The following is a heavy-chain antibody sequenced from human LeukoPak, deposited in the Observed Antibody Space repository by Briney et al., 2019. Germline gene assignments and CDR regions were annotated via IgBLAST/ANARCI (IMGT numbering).Heavy chain of an antibody. CDR1: GFTFSNYA. V-gene: IGHV3-23*01. CDR3: ARVSRYSFGSFDY. CDR2: ISGSGGST. D-gene: IGHD5-18*01. Sequence: GGSLRLSCAASGFTFSNYAMSWVRQAPGKGLEWVSSISGSGGSTYYADSVKGRFTISRDNSKNTLYLQMNSLRAEDTAVYYCARVSRYSFGSFDYWGQGTLVTVSS. J-gene: IGHJ4*02.